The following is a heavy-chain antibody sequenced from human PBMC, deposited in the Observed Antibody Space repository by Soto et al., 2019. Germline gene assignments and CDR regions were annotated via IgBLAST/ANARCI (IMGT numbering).Heavy chain of an antibody. J-gene: IGHJ4*02. CDR1: GGSFSGYY. CDR3: AREVYYDILTGYQRNYFDY. CDR2: IYYSGST. D-gene: IGHD3-9*01. V-gene: IGHV4-59*01. Sequence: SETLSLTCAVYGGSFSGYYWSWIRQPPGKGLEWIGYIYYSGSTNYNPSLKSRVTISVDTSKNQFSLKLSSVTAADTAVYYCAREVYYDILTGYQRNYFDYWGQGTLVTVSS.